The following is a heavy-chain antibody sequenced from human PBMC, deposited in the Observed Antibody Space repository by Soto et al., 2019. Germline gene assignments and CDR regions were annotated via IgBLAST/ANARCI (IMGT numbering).Heavy chain of an antibody. J-gene: IGHJ3*02. D-gene: IGHD6-19*01. CDR1: GYSFTNYW. CDR2: IYPDDSDT. Sequence: GESLKISCKGSGYSFTNYWIGWVRQMPGKGLEWMGIIYPDDSDTRYSPSFQGQVTISADKSISTAYLQWSSLKASDTAMYYCARAGYSSGWYDAFDIWGQGTMVTVSS. CDR3: ARAGYSSGWYDAFDI. V-gene: IGHV5-51*01.